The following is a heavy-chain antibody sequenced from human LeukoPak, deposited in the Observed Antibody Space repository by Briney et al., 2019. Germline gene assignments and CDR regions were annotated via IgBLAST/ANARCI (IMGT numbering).Heavy chain of an antibody. CDR2: ISGSGGST. D-gene: IGHD4-17*01. CDR1: RFTFSSYA. CDR3: AKNLESYGDSSTDD. J-gene: IGHJ4*02. Sequence: GGSLRLSCAASRFTFSSYAMTWVRQAPGRGLEWVSAISGSGGSTSYPDSVKGRFSISRDNSKNTLYLQMSSLRAEDTAVYYCAKNLESYGDSSTDDWGQGTLVTVSS. V-gene: IGHV3-23*01.